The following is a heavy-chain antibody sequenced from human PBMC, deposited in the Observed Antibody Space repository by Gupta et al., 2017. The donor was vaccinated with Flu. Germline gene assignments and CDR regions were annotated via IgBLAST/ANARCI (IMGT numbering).Heavy chain of an antibody. CDR3: ARDRGGWRNYDSSGYYFGY. Sequence: VQLVESGGGLVQPGGSLRLSCEASGFTFINYRLSWVRQAPGKGLEWVANIKEDGSEKHYVDAGKGRFTISRDNAKNSLYLQMNSLRAEDTAVYYCARDRGGWRNYDSSGYYFGYWGQGTLVTVSS. CDR2: IKEDGSEK. D-gene: IGHD3-22*01. V-gene: IGHV3-7*01. J-gene: IGHJ4*02. CDR1: GFTFINYR.